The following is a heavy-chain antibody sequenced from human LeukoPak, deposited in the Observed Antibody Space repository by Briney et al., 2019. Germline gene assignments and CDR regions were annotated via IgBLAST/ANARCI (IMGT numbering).Heavy chain of an antibody. CDR3: ARQMGPWVRGGSYWFDS. J-gene: IGHJ5*01. CDR2: IYYSGST. D-gene: IGHD3-10*01. CDR1: GGSISSYY. Sequence: PSETLSLTCTVSGGSISSYYWSWIRQPPGKGLEWIGYIYYSGSTNYNPSLKSRVTISVDTSKNQFSLKLSSVTAADTAVYYCARQMGPWVRGGSYWFDSWGQGTLVTVSS. V-gene: IGHV4-59*08.